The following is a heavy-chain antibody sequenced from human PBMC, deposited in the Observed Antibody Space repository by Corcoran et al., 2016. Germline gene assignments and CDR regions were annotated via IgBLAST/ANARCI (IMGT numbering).Heavy chain of an antibody. V-gene: IGHV3-15*07. J-gene: IGHJ4*02. CDR2: IKSKTDGGTT. Sequence: EMQLVQSGGGLVKPGGSLRLSCAASCFTFSNAWMNWVRQAPGKVLEWVGRIKSKTDGGTTDYAAPVKGSVTISRDDSKNTLYLQMNSLKTDDTAVYYCTTRTTYYYDSSGQSLVDYWGQGTLVTVSS. D-gene: IGHD3-22*01. CDR3: TTRTTYYYDSSGQSLVDY. CDR1: CFTFSNAW.